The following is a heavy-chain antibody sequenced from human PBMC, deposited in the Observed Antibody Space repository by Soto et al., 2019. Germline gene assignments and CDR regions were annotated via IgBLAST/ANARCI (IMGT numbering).Heavy chain of an antibody. CDR2: IIPIFGTA. CDR1: GCTFSSYA. Sequence: QVQLVQSGAEVKKPGSSVKVSCKASGCTFSSYAISWVRQAPGQGLEWMGGIIPIFGTANYAQKFQGRVTITADESTSTAYRELSSLRSEDTALYYLARDGMVGPTGTQPLSYYYDFGMDVWGQGTTVTVSS. J-gene: IGHJ6*02. CDR3: ARDGMVGPTGTQPLSYYYDFGMDV. V-gene: IGHV1-69*01. D-gene: IGHD1-26*01.